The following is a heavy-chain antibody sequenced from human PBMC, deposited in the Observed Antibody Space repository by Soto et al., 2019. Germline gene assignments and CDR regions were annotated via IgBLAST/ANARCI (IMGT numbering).Heavy chain of an antibody. CDR3: ASVGYYPRSMDV. D-gene: IGHD3-10*01. V-gene: IGHV4-30-4*01. CDR1: GGSISSGDYY. Sequence: SETLSLTCTVSGGSISSGDYYWSWVRQPPGKGLEWIGYIYYSGTTYYNPYLKSRITISVDTSKNQFYLKLKSVTAADTAVYYCASVGYYPRSMDVWGQGTTVTVSS. J-gene: IGHJ6*02. CDR2: IYYSGTT.